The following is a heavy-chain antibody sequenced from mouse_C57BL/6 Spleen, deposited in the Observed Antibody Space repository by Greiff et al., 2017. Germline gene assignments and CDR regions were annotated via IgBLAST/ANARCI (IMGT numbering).Heavy chain of an antibody. D-gene: IGHD2-5*01. V-gene: IGHV1-55*01. CDR3: ARTSYYSNYNYAMDY. CDR1: GYTFTSYW. Sequence: VQLQQPGAELVKPGASVKMSCKASGYTFTSYWITWVKQRPGQGLEWIGDIYPGSGSTNCNEKFKSKATLTVDTSSSTAYMQLSSLTSEDSAVYYCARTSYYSNYNYAMDYWGQGTSVTVSS. CDR2: IYPGSGST. J-gene: IGHJ4*01.